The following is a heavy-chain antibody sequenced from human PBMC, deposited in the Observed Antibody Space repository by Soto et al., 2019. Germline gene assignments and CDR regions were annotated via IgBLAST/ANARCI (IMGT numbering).Heavy chain of an antibody. J-gene: IGHJ4*02. Sequence: GGSLRLSCAASGFSVSDNYVSWVRQAAGKGLEWVSVMYSGGSTYYADSVKGRFTISRDNSKNTLFLQMNSLRLEDTAVYYCARDPYTYSSGWYFDYWGQGTLVTVSS. CDR1: GFSVSDNY. D-gene: IGHD6-19*01. CDR3: ARDPYTYSSGWYFDY. CDR2: MYSGGST. V-gene: IGHV3-53*01.